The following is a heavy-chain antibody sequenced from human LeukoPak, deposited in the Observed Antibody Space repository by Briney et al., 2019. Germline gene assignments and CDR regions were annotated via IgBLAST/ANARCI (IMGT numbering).Heavy chain of an antibody. J-gene: IGHJ6*03. V-gene: IGHV4-59*01. CDR2: SYYSGST. CDR1: GGSFSGYY. D-gene: IGHD2-21*02. CDR3: ASGGDYYYYYYMDV. Sequence: SETLSLTCAVYGGSFSGYYRSWIRQPPGKGLEWIGYSYYSGSTNYNPSLKSRVTISVDTSKNQYSLKLSSVTAADTAVYYCASGGDYYYYYYMDVWGKGTTVTVSS.